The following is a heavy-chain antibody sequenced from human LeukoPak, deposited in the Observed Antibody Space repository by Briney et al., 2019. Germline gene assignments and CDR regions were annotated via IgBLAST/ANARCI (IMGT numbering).Heavy chain of an antibody. CDR1: GGSISSYY. D-gene: IGHD3-10*01. CDR3: AREDLFYYGSGKYNWFDP. CDR2: IYTSGST. J-gene: IGHJ5*02. V-gene: IGHV4-4*07. Sequence: SETLSLTCTVSGGSISSYYWSWIRQPAGKGLEWIGRIYTSGSTNYNPSLKSRVTMSVDTSKNQFSLKLSSVTAADTAVYYCAREDLFYYGSGKYNWFDPWGQGTLVTVSS.